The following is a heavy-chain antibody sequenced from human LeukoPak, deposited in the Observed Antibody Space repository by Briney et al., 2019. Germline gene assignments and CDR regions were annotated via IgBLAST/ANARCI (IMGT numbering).Heavy chain of an antibody. Sequence: SETLSLTCTVSGGSISSYYWSWIRQPPGKGLEWIGYIYYSGSTNYNPSLKSRVTISVDTSKNQFSLKLSSVTAADTAVYYCARSEYSSSWYPSPWGQGTLVTVSS. CDR2: IYYSGST. D-gene: IGHD6-13*01. J-gene: IGHJ5*02. CDR3: ARSEYSSSWYPSP. CDR1: GGSISSYY. V-gene: IGHV4-59*01.